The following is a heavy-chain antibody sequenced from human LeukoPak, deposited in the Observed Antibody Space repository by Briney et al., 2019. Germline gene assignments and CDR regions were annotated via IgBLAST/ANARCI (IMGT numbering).Heavy chain of an antibody. J-gene: IGHJ3*02. CDR2: INNDASST. V-gene: IGHV3-74*01. D-gene: IGHD2-21*02. Sequence: PGGSLRLSCAASGFTFSSYWMHWVRHAPGEGQVWVSRINNDASSTSYADSVKGRFTISRDNAKNTVYLQMNSLRAGDTAAYYCASLVVTDNWAFDIWGQGTMVFVSS. CDR1: GFTFSSYW. CDR3: ASLVVTDNWAFDI.